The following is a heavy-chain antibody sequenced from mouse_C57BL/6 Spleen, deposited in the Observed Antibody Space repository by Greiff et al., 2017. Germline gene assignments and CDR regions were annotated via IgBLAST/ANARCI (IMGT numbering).Heavy chain of an antibody. CDR3: ARNYASSDPYFDG. J-gene: IGHJ1*03. D-gene: IGHD1-1*01. CDR1: GFTFSDYG. Sequence: EVQVVESGGGLVKPGGSLKLSCAASGFTFSDYGMHWVRQAPEKGLEWVAYISSGSSTIYYADTVKGRYTISRDNAKNTLFLQMTSLRSEDTAMYYCARNYASSDPYFDGWGTGTTVTVSS. CDR2: ISSGSSTI. V-gene: IGHV5-17*01.